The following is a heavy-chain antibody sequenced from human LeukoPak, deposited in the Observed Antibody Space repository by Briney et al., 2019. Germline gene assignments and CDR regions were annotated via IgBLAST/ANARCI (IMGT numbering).Heavy chain of an antibody. V-gene: IGHV3-23*01. D-gene: IGHD6-6*01. CDR2: VSGSGGST. CDR1: GFTFSSYA. J-gene: IGHJ4*02. CDR3: AKDGIAARLADY. Sequence: QPGGSLRLSCAASGFTFSSYAMSWVRQAPGKGLEWVSAVSGSGGSTYYADSVKGRFTISRDNSKNTLYLQMNSLRAEDTAVYYCAKDGIAARLADYWGQGTLVTVSS.